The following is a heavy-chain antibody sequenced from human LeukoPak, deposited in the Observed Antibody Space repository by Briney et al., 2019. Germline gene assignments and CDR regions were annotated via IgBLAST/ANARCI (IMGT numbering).Heavy chain of an antibody. CDR1: GGSISSYY. Sequence: SETLSLTCTVSGGSISSYYWNWIRQPAGKGLEWIGRIYSSGATNYNPSLKSRVTMSVDTSKSLFSLRLTSVTAADTAVYYCARDGVSAMTLDYWFDPWGQGTQVTVSS. V-gene: IGHV4-4*07. CDR2: IYSSGAT. D-gene: IGHD2-8*01. CDR3: ARDGVSAMTLDYWFDP. J-gene: IGHJ5*02.